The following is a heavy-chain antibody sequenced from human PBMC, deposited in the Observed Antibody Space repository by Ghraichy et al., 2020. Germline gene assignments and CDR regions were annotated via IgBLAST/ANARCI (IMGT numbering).Heavy chain of an antibody. D-gene: IGHD3-9*01. CDR3: ARGRGRRYFDWLLYPYGMDV. CDR2: ISAYNGNT. Sequence: ASVKVSCKASGYTFTSYGISWVRQAPGQGLEWMGWISAYNGNTNYAQKLQGRVTMTTDTSTSTAYMELRSLRSDDTAVYYCARGRGRRYFDWLLYPYGMDVWGQGTTVTVSS. J-gene: IGHJ6*02. V-gene: IGHV1-18*01. CDR1: GYTFTSYG.